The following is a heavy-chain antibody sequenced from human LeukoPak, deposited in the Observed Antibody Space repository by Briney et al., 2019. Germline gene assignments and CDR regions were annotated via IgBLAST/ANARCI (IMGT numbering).Heavy chain of an antibody. CDR3: ARGPPPDFDS. Sequence: SETLSLTCSVSGDSISSSYWSWVRQPAGKGLKWIGRIHTSGSTDYNASLKSRVTMSVDTSKNQFSLRLTSVTAADTAVYYCARGPPPDFDSWGQGTLVTVSS. CDR2: IHTSGST. CDR1: GDSISSSY. J-gene: IGHJ4*02. V-gene: IGHV4-4*07.